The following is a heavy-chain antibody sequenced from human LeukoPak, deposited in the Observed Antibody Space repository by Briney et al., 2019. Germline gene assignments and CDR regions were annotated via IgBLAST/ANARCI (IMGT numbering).Heavy chain of an antibody. CDR1: GGSISSYY. Sequence: SETLSLTCTVSGGSISSYYWSWIRQPPGKGLEWIGYIYYSGSTNYNPSLKSRVTISVDTSKNQFSLKLSSVTAADTAVYYCARATVTTWYGMDVWGQGTTVTVSS. V-gene: IGHV4-59*08. J-gene: IGHJ6*02. D-gene: IGHD4-17*01. CDR2: IYYSGST. CDR3: ARATVTTWYGMDV.